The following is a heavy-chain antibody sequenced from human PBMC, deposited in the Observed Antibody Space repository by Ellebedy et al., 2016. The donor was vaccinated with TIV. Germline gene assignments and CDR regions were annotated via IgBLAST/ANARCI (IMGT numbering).Heavy chain of an antibody. Sequence: GESLKISCAASGFTFSSYTMSWVRQAPGRGLEWVSVVSGRFTDKYYADSAKGRFNISRDNSKNTLYLQMDSLRAKDTAVYYCARKVPAPTTVPPNWYFDLWGRGTLVTVSS. CDR3: ARKVPAPTTVPPNWYFDL. CDR1: GFTFSSYT. D-gene: IGHD4-17*01. V-gene: IGHV3-23*01. J-gene: IGHJ2*01. CDR2: VSGRFTDK.